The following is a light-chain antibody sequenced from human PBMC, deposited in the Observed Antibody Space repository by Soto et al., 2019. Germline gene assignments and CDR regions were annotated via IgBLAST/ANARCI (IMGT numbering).Light chain of an antibody. CDR3: QSYDSSLSVLYV. V-gene: IGLV1-40*01. CDR2: GNS. J-gene: IGLJ1*01. Sequence: QSALTQPPSVSGAPGQRVTISCTGSSSNIGAGYDVHWYQQLPGTAPKLLIYGNSNRPSGVPDRFSGSKSGTSASLAITGLQAEGEADYYCQSYDSSLSVLYVFGTGTKVTVL. CDR1: SSNIGAGYD.